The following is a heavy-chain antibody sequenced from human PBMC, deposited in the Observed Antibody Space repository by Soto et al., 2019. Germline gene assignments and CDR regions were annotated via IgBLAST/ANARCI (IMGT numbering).Heavy chain of an antibody. CDR3: ARLDGNSADYYYGMDV. CDR2: IHYTGST. D-gene: IGHD6-19*01. Sequence: SETLSLTGSVSGGSITTSNYCWGWILQPPGKGLEWIASIHYTGSTYYNPSLKSRVTISVDTSKNQFSLKLSSVTAADTAVYYCARLDGNSADYYYGMDVWGQGTTVTVSS. J-gene: IGHJ6*02. V-gene: IGHV4-39*01. CDR1: GGSITTSNYC.